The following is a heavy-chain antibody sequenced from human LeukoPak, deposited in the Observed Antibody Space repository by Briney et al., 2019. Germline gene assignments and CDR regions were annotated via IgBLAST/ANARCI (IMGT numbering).Heavy chain of an antibody. CDR3: ARTSGSSQWDFDY. D-gene: IGHD1-26*01. Sequence: PSETLSLTCSVSGGSISSYYWGWIRQPPGKGLEWIGNIYYSGTTYYSPSLKSRVTISVDTSKDQFSLKLSSVTAADTAVYYCARTSGSSQWDFDYWGQGALVTVSS. CDR1: GGSISSYY. CDR2: IYYSGTT. J-gene: IGHJ4*02. V-gene: IGHV4-39*01.